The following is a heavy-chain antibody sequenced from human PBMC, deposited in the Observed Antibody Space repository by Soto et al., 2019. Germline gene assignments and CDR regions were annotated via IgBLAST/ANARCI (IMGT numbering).Heavy chain of an antibody. V-gene: IGHV1-18*01. CDR2: ISVYNGNT. Sequence: QVQLVQSGAEVKQPGASVKVSCKASGYTFTSYGISWVRQAPGQGLEWMAWISVYNGNTNYAQKLQGRVTVTTDTSTSTAYMDLRSLRSDDTAVYYCARDREGSGVVVPVLDTSGHGTLVTVSS. CDR1: GYTFTSYG. J-gene: IGHJ5*01. CDR3: ARDREGSGVVVPVLDT. D-gene: IGHD2-2*01.